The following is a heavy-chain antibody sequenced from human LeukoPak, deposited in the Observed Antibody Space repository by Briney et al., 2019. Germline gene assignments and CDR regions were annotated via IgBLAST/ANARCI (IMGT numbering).Heavy chain of an antibody. Sequence: ASVKVSCKASGYTFTGYYMHWVRQAPGQGIEWMGWINPNSGGTNYAQKFQGRVTTTRDTSISTAYMELSRLRSDDTAVYYCASEYYDYVWGSYRDNWFDPRGQGTLVTVSS. CDR1: GYTFTGYY. D-gene: IGHD3-16*02. V-gene: IGHV1-2*02. CDR3: ASEYYDYVWGSYRDNWFDP. CDR2: INPNSGGT. J-gene: IGHJ5*02.